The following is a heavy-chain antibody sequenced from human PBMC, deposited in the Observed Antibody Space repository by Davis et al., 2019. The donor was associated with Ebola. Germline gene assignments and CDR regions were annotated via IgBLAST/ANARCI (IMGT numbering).Heavy chain of an antibody. Sequence: GESLKISCAASGFTFSSYAMSWVRQAPGKGLEWVSGINWNGGSTGDADSVKGRFTISRDNAKNSLYLQMNSLRAEDTALYYCARDPGSGWLLGCDYWGQGTLVTVSS. V-gene: IGHV3-20*04. CDR3: ARDPGSGWLLGCDY. CDR2: INWNGGST. CDR1: GFTFSSYA. D-gene: IGHD5-18*01. J-gene: IGHJ4*02.